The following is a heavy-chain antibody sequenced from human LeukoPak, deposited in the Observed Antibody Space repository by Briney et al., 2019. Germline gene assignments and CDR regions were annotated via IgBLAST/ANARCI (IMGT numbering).Heavy chain of an antibody. CDR1: GFTFSTFA. Sequence: PGGSLRLYCSASGFTFSTFAMRRDRPAPGKGLEWVSAISNSGGSTSYAVSVKGRFTISRDISKNTLYLQMNSLRVEDTAVYYCAKDAACGGDCSAPIVWGQGTTVTVSS. J-gene: IGHJ6*02. V-gene: IGHV3-23*01. CDR3: AKDAACGGDCSAPIV. CDR2: ISNSGGST. D-gene: IGHD2-21*02.